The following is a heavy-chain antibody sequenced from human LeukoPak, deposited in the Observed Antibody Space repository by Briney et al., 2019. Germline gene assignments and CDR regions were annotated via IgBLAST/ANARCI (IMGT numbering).Heavy chain of an antibody. J-gene: IGHJ4*02. CDR1: GESVSGFY. Sequence: PSETLSLTCAVSGESVSGFYWNWIRQPPGKGLEWIGGIYYSGTTYYNPSLQSRVTISVDTSKNQFSLKLSSVTAADTAVYYCARHASLRSPYDYWGQGTLVTVSS. CDR3: ARHASLRSPYDY. V-gene: IGHV4-59*05. CDR2: IYYSGTT. D-gene: IGHD3-16*01.